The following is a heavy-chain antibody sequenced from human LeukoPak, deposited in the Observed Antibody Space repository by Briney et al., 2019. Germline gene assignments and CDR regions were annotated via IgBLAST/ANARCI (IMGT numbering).Heavy chain of an antibody. V-gene: IGHV3-9*01. CDR3: IKDMGFDLLKDAFDM. CDR2: ISWDSGNA. Sequence: PGRSLRLSCVGSGFSLDDYAMHWVRQAPGKGLEWVSSISWDSGNAAYADSVKGRFTISRDNAKNSLYLQMDSLRPEDTAFYYCIKDMGFDLLKDAFDMWGRGALVTVSS. CDR1: GFSLDDYA. J-gene: IGHJ3*02. D-gene: IGHD3-9*01.